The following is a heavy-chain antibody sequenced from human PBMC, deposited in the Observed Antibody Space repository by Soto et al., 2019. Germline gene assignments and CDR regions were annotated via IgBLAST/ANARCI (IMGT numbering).Heavy chain of an antibody. CDR1: GFTFNSYW. CDR2: INSDGSST. CDR3: ATLLPNY. J-gene: IGHJ4*02. V-gene: IGHV3-74*01. Sequence: EVQLVESGGGLVQPGGSLRLSCAASGFTFNSYWMHWVRQAPGKGLVWVSRINSDGSSTYYADSVKGRFTISRDNAKNTLYLQMNSCRAEDTSVYYWATLLPNYWGQGTLVTVSS.